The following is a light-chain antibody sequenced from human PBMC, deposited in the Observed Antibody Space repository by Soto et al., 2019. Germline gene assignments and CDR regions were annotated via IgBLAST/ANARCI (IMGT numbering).Light chain of an antibody. Sequence: IQLTQSPSFLSASVGDRVTITCRASQGISSYLAWYQQKPGKAPKLLIYAASTLQSGVPSRFSGSGSGTEFTLTISSLQPEDFATYYCQQLKSYPLTFGQGTKVEIK. V-gene: IGKV1-9*01. J-gene: IGKJ1*01. CDR2: AAS. CDR3: QQLKSYPLT. CDR1: QGISSY.